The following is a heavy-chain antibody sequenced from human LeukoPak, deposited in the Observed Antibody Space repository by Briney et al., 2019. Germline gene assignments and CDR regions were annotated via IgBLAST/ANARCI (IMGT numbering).Heavy chain of an antibody. V-gene: IGHV3-7*01. Sequence: GGSLRLSCAASGFTFSRDWMNWVRLAPGKGLEWVANINQGGSTKYYVDSVKGRFTISRDNAKNSVFLQMDSLGAEDTAVYYCARDPNQIEGANFHYWGQGTLVIVSS. J-gene: IGHJ4*02. CDR1: GFTFSRDW. D-gene: IGHD1-26*01. CDR3: ARDPNQIEGANFHY. CDR2: INQGGSTK.